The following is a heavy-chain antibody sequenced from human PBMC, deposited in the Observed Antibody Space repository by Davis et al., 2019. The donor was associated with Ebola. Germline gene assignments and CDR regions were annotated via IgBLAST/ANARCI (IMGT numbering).Heavy chain of an antibody. J-gene: IGHJ6*02. CDR2: IYYSGST. V-gene: IGHV4-30-4*07. CDR3: AREGRVWFGELLFSGYYGMDV. Sequence: MPSETLSLTCAASGGSISSGGYSWSWIRQPPGKGLEWIGYIYYSGSTYYNPSLKSRVTISVDTSKNQFSLKLSSVTAADTAVYYCAREGRVWFGELLFSGYYGMDVWGQGTTVTVSS. D-gene: IGHD3-10*01. CDR1: GGSISSGGYS.